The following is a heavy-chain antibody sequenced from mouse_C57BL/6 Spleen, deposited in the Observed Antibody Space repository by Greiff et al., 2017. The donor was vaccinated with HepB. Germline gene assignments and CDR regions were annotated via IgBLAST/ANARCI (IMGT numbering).Heavy chain of an antibody. CDR3: ASNYYGSSLDAMDY. CDR1: GYTFTSYW. J-gene: IGHJ4*01. V-gene: IGHV1-72*01. Sequence: QVQLQQPGAELVKPGASVKLSCKASGYTFTSYWMHWVKQRPGRGLEWIGRIDPNSGGTKYNEKFKSKATLTVDKPSSTAYMQLSSLTSEDSAIYYCASNYYGSSLDAMDYWGQGTSVTVSS. D-gene: IGHD1-1*01. CDR2: IDPNSGGT.